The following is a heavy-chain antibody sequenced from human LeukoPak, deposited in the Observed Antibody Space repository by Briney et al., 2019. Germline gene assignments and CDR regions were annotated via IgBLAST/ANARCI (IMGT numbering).Heavy chain of an antibody. D-gene: IGHD3-22*01. CDR2: ISSSGSTI. CDR3: ASSGYYAYYYYGMDV. Sequence: GGSLRLSCAASGFTFSSYEMNWVRQAPGKGLEWVSYISSSGSTIYYADSVKGRFTISRDNAKNSLYLQMNSLRAEDTAVYYCASSGYYAYYYYGMDVWGQGTTVIVSS. CDR1: GFTFSSYE. V-gene: IGHV3-48*03. J-gene: IGHJ6*02.